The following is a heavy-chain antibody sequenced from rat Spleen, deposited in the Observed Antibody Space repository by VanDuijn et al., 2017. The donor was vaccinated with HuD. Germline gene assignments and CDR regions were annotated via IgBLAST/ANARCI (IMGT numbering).Heavy chain of an antibody. Sequence: EVQLVESGGGLVQPGRSLKLSCAASGFTYSNYVMAWVRQAPTKGLEWVASISYGDSSGHSITYYRDSVKGRFTISRDNAKNTQYLEMDSLRSEDTATYYCARGYVMDAWGQGASVTVSS. V-gene: IGHV5S13*01. J-gene: IGHJ4*01. CDR3: ARGYVMDA. CDR2: ISYGDSSGHSIT. CDR1: GFTYSNYV.